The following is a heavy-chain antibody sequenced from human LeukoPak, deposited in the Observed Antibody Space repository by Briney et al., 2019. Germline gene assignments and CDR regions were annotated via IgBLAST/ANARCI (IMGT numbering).Heavy chain of an antibody. CDR2: INYSGST. V-gene: IGHV4-34*01. Sequence: KPSETLSLTCAVYGGSFTGYYWSWIRQAPGKGLEWIGEINYSGSTNYNPALESRVTISVDTSKNQFSLKLGSVTAADTGVYYCAREASSGGDCTNFDHWGRGTLVTVSS. CDR3: AREASSGGDCTNFDH. CDR1: GGSFTGYY. J-gene: IGHJ4*02. D-gene: IGHD2-21*02.